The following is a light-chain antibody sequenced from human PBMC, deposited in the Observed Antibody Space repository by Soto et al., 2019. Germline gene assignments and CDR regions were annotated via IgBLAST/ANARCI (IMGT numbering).Light chain of an antibody. CDR3: FSFTTTTTHV. CDR2: EVN. V-gene: IGLV2-14*01. CDR1: SSDIGAYDY. Sequence: QSALTKPASLSGSPGQSITISCTGTSSDIGAYDYVSWFQQHPGKDPKLMISEVNNRPSGVSNRFSASKSCNTAYLTISRLQVEDEAEYFSFSFTTTTTHVFGTGTKATVL. J-gene: IGLJ1*01.